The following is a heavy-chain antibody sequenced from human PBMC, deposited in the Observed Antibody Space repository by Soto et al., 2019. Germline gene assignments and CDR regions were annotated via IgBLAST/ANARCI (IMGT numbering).Heavy chain of an antibody. Sequence: QVQLVQSGAEVKKPGASVRVSCKASGYTFTHYYIHWVRQAPGQGIEWMGIINPNGGITTNAQKNRDRFSMTMDTSTSTVYLELSSMRSEDSAVYYCATSVNSAMAYDYWGQVTLVTVSS. J-gene: IGHJ4*02. CDR2: INPNGGIT. CDR1: GYTFTHYY. V-gene: IGHV1-46*01. CDR3: ATSVNSAMAYDY. D-gene: IGHD5-18*01.